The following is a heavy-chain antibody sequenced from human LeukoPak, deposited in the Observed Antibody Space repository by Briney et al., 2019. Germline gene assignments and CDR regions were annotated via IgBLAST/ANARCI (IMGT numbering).Heavy chain of an antibody. Sequence: GGSLRLSCAASGFTFSSYAMYWVRQAPGKGLEWVAVIPYNGSDKYNADSVKGRFTISRDNSKNTLYLQMNSLRAEDTAVYYCARDLGSDFDYWGQGTLVTVSS. CDR3: ARDLGSDFDY. CDR1: GFTFSSYA. CDR2: IPYNGSDK. V-gene: IGHV3-30-3*01. D-gene: IGHD3-16*01. J-gene: IGHJ4*02.